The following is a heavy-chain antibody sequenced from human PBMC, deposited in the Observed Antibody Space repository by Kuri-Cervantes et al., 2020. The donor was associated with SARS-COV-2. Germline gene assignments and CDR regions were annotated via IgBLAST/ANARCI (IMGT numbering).Heavy chain of an antibody. CDR3: ARDRSRAYYYDSSGFGA. CDR2: INHSGST. Sequence: SETLSLTCTVSGGSISSDYWSWIRQPPGKGLEWIGEINHSGSTNYNPSLKSRVTISVDTSKNQFSLKLSSVTAADTAVYYCARDRSRAYYYDSSGFGAWGQGTLVTVSS. V-gene: IGHV4-34*01. J-gene: IGHJ5*02. D-gene: IGHD3-22*01. CDR1: GGSISSDY.